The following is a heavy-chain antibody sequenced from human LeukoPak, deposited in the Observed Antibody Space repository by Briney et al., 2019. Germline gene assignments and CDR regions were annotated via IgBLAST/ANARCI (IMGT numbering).Heavy chain of an antibody. CDR2: INPSGGST. CDR1: GYTFTSYY. Sequence: ASVKVSSKASGYTFTSYYMHWVRQAPGQGLEWMGIINPSGGSTSYAQKFQGRVTMTRDMSTSTVYMELSSLRSEDTAVYYCARAQQDCTNGVCYTGWFDPWGQGTLVTVSS. J-gene: IGHJ5*02. V-gene: IGHV1-46*01. D-gene: IGHD2-8*01. CDR3: ARAQQDCTNGVCYTGWFDP.